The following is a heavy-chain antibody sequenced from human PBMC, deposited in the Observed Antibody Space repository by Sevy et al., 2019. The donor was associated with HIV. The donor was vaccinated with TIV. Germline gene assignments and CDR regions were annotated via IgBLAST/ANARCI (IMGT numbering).Heavy chain of an antibody. Sequence: GGSLRLSCAASGFTFSSYSMNWVRQAPGKGLEWVSSISSSSSYIYYADSVKGRFTISRDNAKNSLYLQMNSLRAEDTAGYYCAREGTTVVTPASYYYYYMDVWGKGTTVTVSS. CDR1: GFTFSSYS. J-gene: IGHJ6*03. V-gene: IGHV3-21*01. CDR2: ISSSSSYI. CDR3: AREGTTVVTPASYYYYYMDV. D-gene: IGHD4-17*01.